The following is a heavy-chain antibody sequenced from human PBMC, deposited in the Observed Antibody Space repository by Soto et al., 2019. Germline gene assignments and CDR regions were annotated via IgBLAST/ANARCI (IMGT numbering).Heavy chain of an antibody. V-gene: IGHV1-2*02. CDR2: INPDSGGT. D-gene: IGHD2-2*01. Sequence: QVQLVQSGAEVKKPGASVKVSCKASGYTFTDFYIYWVRQAPGQGLEWMGWINPDSGGTNYAQNFQGRVNMTRDTSITTAYMELTRLTSDDTAVYYCARPYCGTNSCHGWFAPWGQGTLVTVS. CDR3: ARPYCGTNSCHGWFAP. CDR1: GYTFTDFY. J-gene: IGHJ5*02.